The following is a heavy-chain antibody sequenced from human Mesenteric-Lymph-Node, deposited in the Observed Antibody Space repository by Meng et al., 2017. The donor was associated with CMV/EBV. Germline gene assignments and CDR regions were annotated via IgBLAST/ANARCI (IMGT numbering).Heavy chain of an antibody. J-gene: IGHJ4*02. CDR1: GGTFSSYA. D-gene: IGHD6-19*01. Sequence: KASGGTFSSYAINWVRQAPGHGLEWMGWMDPSSGKTGYAQKFQGRVTITRTTSITTAYLELSRLTSEDTAFYYCARRGFSSGWYPFDYWGQGTLVTVSS. CDR2: MDPSSGKT. V-gene: IGHV1-8*03. CDR3: ARRGFSSGWYPFDY.